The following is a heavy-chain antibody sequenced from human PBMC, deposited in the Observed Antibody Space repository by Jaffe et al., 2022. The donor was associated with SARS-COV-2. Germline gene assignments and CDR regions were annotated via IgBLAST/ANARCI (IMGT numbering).Heavy chain of an antibody. Sequence: EVQLVQSGAEVKKPGESLKISCKASGYSFTNYWIGWVRQMPGKGLEWMGIVYPGDSDTRYSPSFQGQVTISADKSISTAYLQWSSLKASDTAMYYCARRAEYYDNSGYQNDHWGQGTLVTVSS. CDR3: ARRAEYYDNSGYQNDH. CDR2: VYPGDSDT. J-gene: IGHJ4*02. D-gene: IGHD3-22*01. V-gene: IGHV5-51*01. CDR1: GYSFTNYW.